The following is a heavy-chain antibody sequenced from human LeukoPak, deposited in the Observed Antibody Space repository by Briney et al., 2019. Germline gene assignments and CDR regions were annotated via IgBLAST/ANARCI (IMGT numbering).Heavy chain of an antibody. CDR3: ARASGGYYDSSGSFDY. CDR1: GFTVSSIY. J-gene: IGHJ4*02. V-gene: IGHV3-53*01. CDR2: IYSDGNT. Sequence: GGSLRLSCAVSGFTVSSIYMSWVRQAPGKGLEWVSFIYSDGNTYYGDSVKGRFTLSRDSSRNTLYLQMNSLTVDDTAVYHCARASGGYYDSSGSFDYWGQGTLVTVSS. D-gene: IGHD3-22*01.